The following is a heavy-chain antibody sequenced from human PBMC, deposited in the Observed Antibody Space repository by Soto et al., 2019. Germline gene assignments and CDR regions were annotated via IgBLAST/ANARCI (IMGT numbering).Heavy chain of an antibody. Sequence: QITLKESGPTLVQPTQTLTLTCSFSGFSLSTTGVGVGWIRQSPGKALEWLAIIYWDNDKRYSPSLKSRVTSTKDTSKNQVVITVTNMDPVDTGTYYCARSLCFGELHWGQGALVTVSS. CDR2: IYWDNDK. CDR1: GFSLSTTGVG. D-gene: IGHD3-10*01. V-gene: IGHV2-5*02. J-gene: IGHJ4*02. CDR3: ARSLCFGELH.